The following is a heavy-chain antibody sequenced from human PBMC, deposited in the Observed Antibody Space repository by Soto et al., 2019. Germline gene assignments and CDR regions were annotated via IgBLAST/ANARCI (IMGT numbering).Heavy chain of an antibody. Sequence: EVQLVESGGGLVKPGGSLRLSCAASGFTFNYAWVNWVRQSPWKGLEWVGRIKSKTDGGTTDYAAPVKGRFTISRDDSETTLYLQMNSLKTDDTAVYYCTTCSGGDRYVDFYGMDVWGQGTTVTVSS. CDR1: GFTFNYAW. V-gene: IGHV3-15*01. CDR2: IKSKTDGGTT. CDR3: TTCSGGDRYVDFYGMDV. D-gene: IGHD2-21*02. J-gene: IGHJ6*02.